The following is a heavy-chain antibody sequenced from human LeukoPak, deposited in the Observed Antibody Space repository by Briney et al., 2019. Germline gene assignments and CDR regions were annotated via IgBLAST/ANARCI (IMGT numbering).Heavy chain of an antibody. CDR1: GFTFSSYA. D-gene: IGHD6-19*01. CDR2: ISYDGSNK. V-gene: IGHV3-30-3*01. CDR3: ARDSITYSSGKNRFDP. J-gene: IGHJ5*02. Sequence: GGSLRLSCAASGFTFSSYAMHWVRQAPGKGLEWVAVISYDGSNKYYADSVKGRFTISRDNSKNTLYLQMNSLRAEDTAVYYCARDSITYSSGKNRFDPWGQGTLVTVSS.